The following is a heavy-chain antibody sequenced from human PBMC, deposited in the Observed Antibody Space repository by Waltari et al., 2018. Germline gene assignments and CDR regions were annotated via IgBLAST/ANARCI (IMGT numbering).Heavy chain of an antibody. Sequence: EEQLLESGGGLVQPGDSLRLSCAGSGFRFSNYWMNWVRQAPGKGLVWVERISDDETSISYADSVNGRFTISRDNAKNTVYLQMKRLRVEDTAVYYCARLAPRTYRSPVPGRHYYYGMDVWGQGTTVTVSS. CDR3: ARLAPRTYRSPVPGRHYYYGMDV. J-gene: IGHJ6*02. D-gene: IGHD3-10*01. CDR2: ISDDETSI. V-gene: IGHV3-74*01. CDR1: GFRFSNYW.